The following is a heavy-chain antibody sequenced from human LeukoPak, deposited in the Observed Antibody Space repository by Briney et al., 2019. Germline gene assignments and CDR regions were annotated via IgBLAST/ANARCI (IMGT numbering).Heavy chain of an antibody. CDR3: ARKIGYSSGWLNDYFDY. Sequence: SETLSLTCTVSGGSISSSSYYWGWIRQPPGKGLEWIGSIYYSGSTYYNPSLKSRVTISVDTSKNQFSLKLSSVTAADTAVYYCARKIGYSSGWLNDYFDYWGQGTLVTVSS. D-gene: IGHD6-19*01. J-gene: IGHJ4*02. CDR2: IYYSGST. V-gene: IGHV4-39*07. CDR1: GGSISSSSYY.